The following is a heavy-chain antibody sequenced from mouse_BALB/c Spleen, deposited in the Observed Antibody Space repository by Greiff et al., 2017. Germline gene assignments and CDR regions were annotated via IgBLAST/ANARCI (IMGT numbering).Heavy chain of an antibody. D-gene: IGHD1-1*01. CDR2: IYPGDGST. CDR3: ARDYYGSSYYFDY. V-gene: IGHV1S56*01. J-gene: IGHJ2*01. CDR1: GYTFTSYY. Sequence: VQLQQPGSELVRPGASVKLSCKASGYTFTSYYIHWVKQRPGQGLEWIGWIYPGDGSTKYNEKFKGKTTLTADKSSSTAYMLLSSLTSEDSAIYFCARDYYGSSYYFDYWGQGTTLTVSS.